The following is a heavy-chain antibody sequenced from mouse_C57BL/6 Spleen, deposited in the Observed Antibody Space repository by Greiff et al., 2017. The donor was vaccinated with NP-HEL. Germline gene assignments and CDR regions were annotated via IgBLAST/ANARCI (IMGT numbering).Heavy chain of an antibody. CDR3: ARHYYGSSGFDY. Sequence: EVQLQQSGPELVKPGASVKISCKASGYTFTDYYMNWVKQSHGKSLEWIGDINPNNGGTSYNQKFKGKATLTVAKSSSTAYMELRSLTSEDSAVYYCARHYYGSSGFDYWGQGTTLTVSS. CDR2: INPNNGGT. D-gene: IGHD1-1*01. J-gene: IGHJ2*01. V-gene: IGHV1-26*01. CDR1: GYTFTDYY.